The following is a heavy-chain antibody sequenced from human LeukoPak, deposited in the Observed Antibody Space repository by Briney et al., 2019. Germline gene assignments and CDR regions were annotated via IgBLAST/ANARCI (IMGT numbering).Heavy chain of an antibody. J-gene: IGHJ4*02. D-gene: IGHD3-3*01. CDR2: IYASGST. CDR1: GASISSYY. CDR3: ASYYDFWSGYNY. V-gene: IGHV4-4*07. Sequence: PSETLSLTCTVSGASISSYYWSWIRQPAGKGLEWIGRIYASGSTNYNPSLKSRVTISVDTSKNQFSLKLSSVTAADTAVYYCASYYDFWSGYNYWGQGTLVTVSS.